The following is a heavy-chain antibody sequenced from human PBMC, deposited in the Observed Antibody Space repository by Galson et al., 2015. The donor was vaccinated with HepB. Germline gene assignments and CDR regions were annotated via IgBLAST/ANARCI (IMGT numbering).Heavy chain of an antibody. CDR1: GFRFRNYA. D-gene: IGHD6-19*01. CDR2: ISGSGDRT. Sequence: SLRLSCAASGFRFRNYAMTWVRQAPGKGLEWVSGISGSGDRTDYAGSVKGRFTISRDNSKNTLYLQMNSLRADDTAVYYCAKDLPEQWLYYYGMDVWGQGTTVIVSS. CDR3: AKDLPEQWLYYYGMDV. V-gene: IGHV3-23*01. J-gene: IGHJ6*02.